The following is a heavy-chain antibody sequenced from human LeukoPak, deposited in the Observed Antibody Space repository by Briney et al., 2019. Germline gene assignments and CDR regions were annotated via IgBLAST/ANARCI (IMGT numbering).Heavy chain of an antibody. CDR2: INPNSGGT. Sequence: ASVKVSCKASGYTFTGYYMHWVRQAPGQGLEWMGWINPNSGGTNYAQEFQGRVTMIRDTSISTAYMELSRLRSDDTAVYHCARDPSGSLFDYWGQGTLVTVSS. D-gene: IGHD2-15*01. V-gene: IGHV1-2*02. CDR1: GYTFTGYY. CDR3: ARDPSGSLFDY. J-gene: IGHJ4*02.